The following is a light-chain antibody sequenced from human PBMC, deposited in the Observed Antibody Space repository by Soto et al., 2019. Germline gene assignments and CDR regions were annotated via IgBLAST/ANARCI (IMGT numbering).Light chain of an antibody. Sequence: QSMLTQPPSASGTPGQRVTISCSGSTSNVGINSVFWYQHLPGTAPKLLIYRSNQRASGVPDRFSGSKSGTSASLAISGLRSEDEADYYCAAWDDSLSGQVFGGGTKVTVL. CDR3: AAWDDSLSGQV. CDR1: TSNVGINS. CDR2: RSN. J-gene: IGLJ2*01. V-gene: IGLV1-47*01.